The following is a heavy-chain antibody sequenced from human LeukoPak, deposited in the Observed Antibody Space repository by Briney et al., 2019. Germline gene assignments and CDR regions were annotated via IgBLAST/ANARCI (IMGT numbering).Heavy chain of an antibody. CDR2: IYYSGST. D-gene: IGHD1-14*01. V-gene: IGHV4-61*01. CDR3: AREPGETDEGFEY. J-gene: IGHJ4*02. Sequence: SETLSLTCTVSGGSVSSGSYYWNWIRQPPGKGVESIGHIYYSGSTDYNPSLKSRVTISADTSKNQFSLKMTPVTAADTAVYYCAREPGETDEGFEYWGQGTLVTVSS. CDR1: GGSVSSGSYY.